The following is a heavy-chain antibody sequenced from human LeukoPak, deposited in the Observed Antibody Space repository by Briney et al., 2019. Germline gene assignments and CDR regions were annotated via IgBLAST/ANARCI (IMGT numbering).Heavy chain of an antibody. D-gene: IGHD3-22*01. CDR3: AGDRHYYDSSAPLEDAFDI. V-gene: IGHV4-4*07. CDR2: IYTSGST. J-gene: IGHJ3*02. Sequence: SETLSLTCTVSGGSISSYYWSWIRQPAGKGLEWIGRIYTSGSTNYNPSLKSRVTMSVDTSKNQFSLKLSSVTAADTAVYYCAGDRHYYDSSAPLEDAFDIWGQGTMVTVSS. CDR1: GGSISSYY.